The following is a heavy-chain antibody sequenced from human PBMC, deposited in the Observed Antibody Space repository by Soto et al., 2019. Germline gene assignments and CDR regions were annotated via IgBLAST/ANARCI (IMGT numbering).Heavy chain of an antibody. J-gene: IGHJ4*02. CDR2: ISDYNGNA. Sequence: QVQLVQSGPEVKKPGASVKVSCKASGYTFTNYIISWVRQAPGQGLEWMGRISDYNGNADYSQKLQGRVTMTTDTSTNTVYMELRSPTSDDTAVYFCARAPGSYFYYFDSWGQGTQVTVSS. CDR3: ARAPGSYFYYFDS. V-gene: IGHV1-18*01. CDR1: GYTFTNYI. D-gene: IGHD3-10*01.